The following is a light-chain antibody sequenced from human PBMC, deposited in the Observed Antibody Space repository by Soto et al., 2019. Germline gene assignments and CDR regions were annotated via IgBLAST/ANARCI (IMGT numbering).Light chain of an antibody. V-gene: IGLV2-14*01. J-gene: IGLJ2*01. Sequence: QSVLTQPASVSASPGQSITISCTGTSSDIGAYNSVSWYQQHPGKAPQLMIYDVSYRPSGISSRFSGSKSGNTASLTISGLQADYDADYYCASYTSARIRVFGGGTKLTVL. CDR2: DVS. CDR1: SSDIGAYNS. CDR3: ASYTSARIRV.